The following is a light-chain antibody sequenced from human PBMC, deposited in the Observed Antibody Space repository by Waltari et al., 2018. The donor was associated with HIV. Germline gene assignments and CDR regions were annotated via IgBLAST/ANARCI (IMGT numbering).Light chain of an antibody. V-gene: IGLV1-40*01. CDR3: QSYDSSLSAYVV. CDR2: GNS. Sequence: QSVLTQPPSVSGAPGQRVTISCTGSSSNIGAGYDVHWYQHLPVTAPKLLIYGNSNRPSGCRDRCSGSKSGTSAALAITVLQAEDEADYYCQSYDSSLSAYVVFGGGTKLTVL. CDR1: SSNIGAGYD. J-gene: IGLJ2*01.